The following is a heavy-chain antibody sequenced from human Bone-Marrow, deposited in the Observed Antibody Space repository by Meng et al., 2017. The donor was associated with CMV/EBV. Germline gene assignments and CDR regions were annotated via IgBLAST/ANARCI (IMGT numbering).Heavy chain of an antibody. CDR1: GYTFTGYY. CDR2: INPNSGGT. J-gene: IGHJ4*02. Sequence: ASVKVSCKASGYTFTGYYMHWVRQAPGQGLEWMGWINPNSGGTNYAQKFQGRVTMTRDTSISTAYMELSRLRSDDTAVYYCARDERGSSSEFDYWGQGTLVTVYS. D-gene: IGHD6-6*01. CDR3: ARDERGSSSEFDY. V-gene: IGHV1-2*02.